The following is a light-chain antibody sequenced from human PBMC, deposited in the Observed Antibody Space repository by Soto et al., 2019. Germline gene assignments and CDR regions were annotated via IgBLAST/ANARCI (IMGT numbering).Light chain of an antibody. Sequence: ETVMTQSPGTLSVSPGERATLSCRASQSVSNNLAWYQQKPGQAPRLLIYGASTRATGIPARFSGSGSGTEFTLTISSLQSEDFAVYYCQQYNNWLRTFGQGTKVEIK. V-gene: IGKV3-15*01. J-gene: IGKJ1*01. CDR1: QSVSNN. CDR2: GAS. CDR3: QQYNNWLRT.